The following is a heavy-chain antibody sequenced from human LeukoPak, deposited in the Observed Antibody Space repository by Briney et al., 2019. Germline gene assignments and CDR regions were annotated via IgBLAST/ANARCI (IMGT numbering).Heavy chain of an antibody. D-gene: IGHD2-2*01. J-gene: IGHJ4*02. Sequence: GGSLRLSCLASGFTSGNHWMTWVRQAPGKGLEWVANIKQDGTEQYYVDSVKGRFTISRDNAKNSLYLQMNSLRAEDTAVYYCARVGYCSTTSCYWRAFDCWGQGTLVTVSS. V-gene: IGHV3-7*01. CDR1: GFTSGNHW. CDR2: IKQDGTEQ. CDR3: ARVGYCSTTSCYWRAFDC.